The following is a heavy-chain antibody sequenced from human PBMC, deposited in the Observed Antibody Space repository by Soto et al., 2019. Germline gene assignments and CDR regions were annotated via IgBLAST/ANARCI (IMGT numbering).Heavy chain of an antibody. J-gene: IGHJ3*02. V-gene: IGHV4-39*01. CDR3: ARLYGNAFDT. CDR1: GGSVSSDSYN. CDR2: IYYSGST. D-gene: IGHD4-17*01. Sequence: QLQLQESGPGLVKPSETLSLTCTVSGGSVSSDSYNWDWIRQPPGKGLEWIGTIYYSGSTDYNPSLKSRVTISEDTSNNQFSLRLTSVTAADTDVYYCARLYGNAFDTWGRGATLTVS.